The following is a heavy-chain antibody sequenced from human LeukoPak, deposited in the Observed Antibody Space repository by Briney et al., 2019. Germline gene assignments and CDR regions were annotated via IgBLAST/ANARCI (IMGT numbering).Heavy chain of an antibody. D-gene: IGHD6-19*01. V-gene: IGHV3-9*01. CDR2: ISWNSGSI. Sequence: PGGSLRLSCAASGFTFDDYAMHWVRQAPGKGLEWVSGISWNSGSIGYADSVKGRFTISRDNAKNSLYLQMNSLRAEDTALYYCAKDRAVAGTRPDAFDIWGQGTMVTVSS. J-gene: IGHJ3*02. CDR1: GFTFDDYA. CDR3: AKDRAVAGTRPDAFDI.